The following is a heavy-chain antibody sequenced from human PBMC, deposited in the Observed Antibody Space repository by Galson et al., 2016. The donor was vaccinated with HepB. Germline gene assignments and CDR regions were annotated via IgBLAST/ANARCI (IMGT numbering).Heavy chain of an antibody. D-gene: IGHD5-12*01. CDR3: ARDPGGYGFIDS. V-gene: IGHV3-11*06. J-gene: IGHJ4*02. Sequence: SLRLSCAASGFTFTEYYMTWIRQAPGKGLEWLSYLSPSTRYTNSADSVKGRFTIFRDNAKNSVYLQMNSLRAEDTAVYYCARDPGGYGFIDSWGQGTLVTVSS. CDR1: GFTFTEYY. CDR2: LSPSTRYT.